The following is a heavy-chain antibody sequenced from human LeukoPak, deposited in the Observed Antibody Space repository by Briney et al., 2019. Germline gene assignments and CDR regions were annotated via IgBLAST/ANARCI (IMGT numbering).Heavy chain of an antibody. CDR1: GYTFTGYY. J-gene: IGHJ4*02. CDR3: ARGSGLPDSNGFHYFDY. V-gene: IGHV1-2*02. Sequence: ASVKVSCKSSGYTFTGYYIHWVRQAPGQGLEWMGWINPNNGATIYAQKFQDSVSMTRDTSVSTAYMELRWLRSVDTAVYFCARGSGLPDSNGFHYFDYWGQGTLVAVSS. CDR2: INPNNGAT. D-gene: IGHD3-22*01.